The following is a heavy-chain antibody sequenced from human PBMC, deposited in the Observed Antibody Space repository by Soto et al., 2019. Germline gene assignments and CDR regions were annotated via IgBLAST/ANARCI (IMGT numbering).Heavy chain of an antibody. V-gene: IGHV5-51*01. CDR2: IYPGDSDT. J-gene: IGHJ6*02. CDR3: ARHKQRSYYYYYGMDV. CDR1: GYRCAGYW. D-gene: IGHD6-13*01. Sequence: GESLTVPCQGSGYRCAGYWSGWMRPMTGKGLEWMGIIYPGDSDTRYSPSFQGQVTISADKSISTAYLQWSSLKASDTAMYYCARHKQRSYYYYYGMDVWGQGTTVTVSS.